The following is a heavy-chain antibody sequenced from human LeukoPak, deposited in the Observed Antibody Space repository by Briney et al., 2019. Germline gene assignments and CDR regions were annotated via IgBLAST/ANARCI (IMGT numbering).Heavy chain of an antibody. D-gene: IGHD6-6*01. CDR2: IVVGSGNT. CDR3: AAEYSSSSGSFDY. CDR1: GFTFTSSA. J-gene: IGHJ4*02. V-gene: IGHV1-58*02. Sequence: SVKVSCKASGFTFTSSAMQWVRQARGQRLERIRWIVVGSGNTNYAQKFQERVTITRDMSTSTAYMELSSLRSEDTAVYYCAAEYSSSSGSFDYWGQGTLVTVSS.